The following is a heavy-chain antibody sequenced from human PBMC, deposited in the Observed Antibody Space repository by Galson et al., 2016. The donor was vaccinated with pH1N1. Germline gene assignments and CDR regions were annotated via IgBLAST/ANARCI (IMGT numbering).Heavy chain of an antibody. Sequence: ETLSLTGAVYGGPFRAYFWTWIRQPPGKGLEWIGEINHGGSTDYNPTLKSRLTLTVDTSKHQFSLKLTSVTAADTAVYYCARIGNYRSRPDCSGYRGFAVDNWFDPWGQGSLVIVSS. V-gene: IGHV4-34*01. J-gene: IGHJ5*02. D-gene: IGHD2-2*01. CDR1: GGPFRAYF. CDR2: INHGGST. CDR3: ARIGNYRSRPDCSGYRGFAVDNWFDP.